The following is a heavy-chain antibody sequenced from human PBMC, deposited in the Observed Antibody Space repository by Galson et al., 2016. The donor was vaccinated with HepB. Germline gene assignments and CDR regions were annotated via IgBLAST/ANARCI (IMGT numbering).Heavy chain of an antibody. Sequence: SLRLSCAASDFTFSGRWMHWARQVPGKGLVWVSYINADGTSTTYADSVKDRFTISRDNAKNTVHLQMNSLRAEDTAIYYCTRDDSYGLDVWGQGTTVTVSS. J-gene: IGHJ6*02. D-gene: IGHD2-21*02. CDR3: TRDDSYGLDV. CDR2: INADGTST. CDR1: DFTFSGRW. V-gene: IGHV3-74*01.